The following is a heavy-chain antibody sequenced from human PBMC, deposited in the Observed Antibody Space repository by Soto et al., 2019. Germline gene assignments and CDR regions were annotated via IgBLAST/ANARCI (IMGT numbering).Heavy chain of an antibody. D-gene: IGHD3-3*01. CDR2: ISGSADGT. Sequence: VKLLESGGGLAQPGGSLRLSCVGSGFTFDSYAISWVRQAPGERLQWIAAISGSADGTDYAHSVRGRFTISRDNAKKTVHLEMGSLRVEDTGVYFWAKDTVGGYSFWSGYYSDGLDVWGQGTLVSVS. CDR3: AKDTVGGYSFWSGYYSDGLDV. V-gene: IGHV3-23*01. J-gene: IGHJ3*01. CDR1: GFTFDSYA.